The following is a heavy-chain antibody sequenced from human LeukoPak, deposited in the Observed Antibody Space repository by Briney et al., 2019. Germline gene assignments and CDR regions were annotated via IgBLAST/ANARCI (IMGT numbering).Heavy chain of an antibody. V-gene: IGHV4-59*01. Sequence: SETLSLTCIVSNGSMSNYYWSWIRQPPGKGLEWIGEVYYSGTTNYNPSLKSRVTISVDTSKIQFSLKLSSVTAADTAVYYCARRTYYYDSSGYIPIYYFDYWGQGTLVTVSS. CDR1: NGSMSNYY. D-gene: IGHD3-22*01. CDR2: VYYSGTT. CDR3: ARRTYYYDSSGYIPIYYFDY. J-gene: IGHJ4*02.